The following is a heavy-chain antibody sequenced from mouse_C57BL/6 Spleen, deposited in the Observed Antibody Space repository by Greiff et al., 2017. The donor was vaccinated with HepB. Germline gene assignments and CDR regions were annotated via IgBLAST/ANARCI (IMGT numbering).Heavy chain of an antibody. CDR1: GFTFSSYA. Sequence: EVHLVESGEGLVKPGGSLKLSCAASGFTFSSYAMSWVRQTPEKRLEWVAYISSGGDYIYYADTVKGRFTISRDNARNTLYLQMSSLKSEDTAMYYCTREALYYYGSSYGAMDYWGQGTSVTVSS. J-gene: IGHJ4*01. D-gene: IGHD1-1*01. CDR2: ISSGGDYI. V-gene: IGHV5-9-1*02. CDR3: TREALYYYGSSYGAMDY.